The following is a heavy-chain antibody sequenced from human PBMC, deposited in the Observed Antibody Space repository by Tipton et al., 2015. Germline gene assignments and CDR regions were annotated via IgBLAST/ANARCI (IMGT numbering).Heavy chain of an antibody. D-gene: IGHD5-18*01. V-gene: IGHV3-11*01. CDR3: ASIPLREQLWWGDAFDI. CDR1: GFTFSDYY. J-gene: IGHJ3*02. Sequence: GSLRLSCAASGFTFSDYYMSWIRQAPGKGLEWVSYISSSGSTMYYADSVKGLFTISRDNAKNSLYLQINSLRAEDTAMYYCASIPLREQLWWGDAFDIWGQGTMVIVS. CDR2: ISSSGSTM.